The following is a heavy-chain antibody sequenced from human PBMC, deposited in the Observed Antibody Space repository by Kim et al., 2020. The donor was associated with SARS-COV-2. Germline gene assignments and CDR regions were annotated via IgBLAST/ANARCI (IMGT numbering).Heavy chain of an antibody. J-gene: IGHJ4*02. CDR3: ASTYCGGDCYHPPFDY. Sequence: SETLSLTCTVSGGSISSGGYYWSWIRQHPGKGLEWIGYIYYSGSTYYNPSLKSRVTISVDTSKNQFSLKLSSVTAADTAVYYCASTYCGGDCYHPPFDYWGQGTLVTVSS. CDR1: GGSISSGGYY. CDR2: IYYSGST. D-gene: IGHD2-21*02. V-gene: IGHV4-31*03.